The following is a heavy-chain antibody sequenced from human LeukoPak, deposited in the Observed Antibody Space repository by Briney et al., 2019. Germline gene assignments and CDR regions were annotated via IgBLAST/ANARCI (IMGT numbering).Heavy chain of an antibody. CDR1: GFTFSKYT. Sequence: GGSLRLSCAASGFTFSKYTMNWVRQAPGKGLKWVASISSSSDYIYYADSMKGRFTISRDNAKNSLFLQMNSLRAEDTAVYYCAGDGIYDSRVSGIDPWGQGTLVTVSS. D-gene: IGHD3-22*01. J-gene: IGHJ5*02. CDR3: AGDGIYDSRVSGIDP. CDR2: ISSSSDYI. V-gene: IGHV3-21*01.